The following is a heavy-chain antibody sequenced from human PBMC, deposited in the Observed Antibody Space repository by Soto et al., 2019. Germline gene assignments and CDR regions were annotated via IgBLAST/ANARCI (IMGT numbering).Heavy chain of an antibody. V-gene: IGHV4-59*01. CDR1: GGYITSSY. Sequence: SETLSLTYTVSGGYITSSYWSLIRQPPGKGLEWIAYIYDTGISGYTPSTSYNPSLKSRVTMSVDTSKSQFSLKLTSVTAADTAVYYCARGEDAFFYYGLDVWGQGITVNVSS. CDR3: ARGEDAFFYYGLDV. J-gene: IGHJ6*02. CDR2: IYDTGISGYTPST.